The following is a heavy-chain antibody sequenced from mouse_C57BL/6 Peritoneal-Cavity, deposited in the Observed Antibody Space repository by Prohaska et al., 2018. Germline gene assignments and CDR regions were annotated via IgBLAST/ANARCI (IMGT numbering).Heavy chain of an antibody. CDR1: GYTFTDYY. V-gene: IGHV1-75*01. CDR3: ARGGYYGSSAFDY. Sequence: QVQLQQSGPELVKPGASVKISCKASGYTFTDYYINWVKQRPGQGLEWIGWIFPGIGSTYYNEKFKGKATLTVDKTSSTAYMLLSSLTSEDSAVYFCARGGYYGSSAFDYWGQGTTLTVSS. J-gene: IGHJ2*01. CDR2: IFPGIGST. D-gene: IGHD1-1*01.